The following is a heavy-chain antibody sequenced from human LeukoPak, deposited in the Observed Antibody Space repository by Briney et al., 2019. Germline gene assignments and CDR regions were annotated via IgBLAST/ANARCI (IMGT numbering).Heavy chain of an antibody. CDR3: AKYGSGSYYNVKNHFDY. D-gene: IGHD3-10*01. Sequence: GGSLRLSCAASGFTFSSYGMHWVGQAPGKGLEWVAVISYDGSNKYYADSVKGRFTISRDNSKNTLYLQMNSLRAEDTAVYYCAKYGSGSYYNVKNHFDYWGQGTLVTVSS. V-gene: IGHV3-30*18. CDR2: ISYDGSNK. J-gene: IGHJ4*02. CDR1: GFTFSSYG.